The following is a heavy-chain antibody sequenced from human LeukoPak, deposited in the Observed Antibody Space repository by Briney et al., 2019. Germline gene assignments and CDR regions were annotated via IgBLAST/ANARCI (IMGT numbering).Heavy chain of an antibody. V-gene: IGHV3-48*02. CDR3: ARSVIAVAGYDAFDI. J-gene: IGHJ3*02. CDR2: ISSRSFTI. CDR1: GFTFSAYS. D-gene: IGHD6-19*01. Sequence: PGGSLRLSCAASGFTFSAYSMNWVRQAPGKGLDWVSYISSRSFTIYYADSVKGRFTISRDNAKNSLYLETNSLRDEDTAVYYCARSVIAVAGYDAFDIWGQGTVVTVSS.